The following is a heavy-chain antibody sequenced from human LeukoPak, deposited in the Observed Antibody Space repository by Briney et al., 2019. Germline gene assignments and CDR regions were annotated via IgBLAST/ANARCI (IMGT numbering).Heavy chain of an antibody. Sequence: GGSLRLSCVASGFTFSSYSMHWVRQAPGKGLEWVSYISSTSNTIYYADSVKGRFTISRDNAKTSLYLQLNSLRDEGSAVYYCARGTQRAFDIWGQGKMVTVSS. J-gene: IGHJ3*02. V-gene: IGHV3-48*02. CDR3: ARGTQRAFDI. CDR1: GFTFSSYS. D-gene: IGHD2-2*01. CDR2: ISSTSNTI.